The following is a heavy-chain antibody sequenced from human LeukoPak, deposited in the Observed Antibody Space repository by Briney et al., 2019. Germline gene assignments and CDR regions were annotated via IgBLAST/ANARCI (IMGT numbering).Heavy chain of an antibody. V-gene: IGHV1-8*01. CDR2: MNPNSGNT. Sequence: ASVKVSCKASGYTFTSYDINWVRQATGQGLEWMGWMNPNSGNTGYAQKFQGRVTMTRNTSISTAYMELSSLRSEDTAVYYCARHFGYDDTSDYQGVPDYWGQGSLVTVSS. D-gene: IGHD3-22*01. J-gene: IGHJ4*02. CDR1: GYTFTSYD. CDR3: ARHFGYDDTSDYQGVPDY.